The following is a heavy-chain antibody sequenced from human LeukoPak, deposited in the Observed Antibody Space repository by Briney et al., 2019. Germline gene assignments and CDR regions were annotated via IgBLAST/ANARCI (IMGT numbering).Heavy chain of an antibody. CDR1: GFTFSLYG. Sequence: GGSLRLSCAASGFTFSLYGMNWVRQAPGKGLEWVSYISEDTSIIHYADSVKGRFTISRDNAKNSLYLQMSSLRDVDTAVYYCATTGVRRDNWFDPWGQGTLVTVSS. CDR2: ISEDTSII. D-gene: IGHD3-10*01. V-gene: IGHV3-48*02. J-gene: IGHJ5*02. CDR3: ATTGVRRDNWFDP.